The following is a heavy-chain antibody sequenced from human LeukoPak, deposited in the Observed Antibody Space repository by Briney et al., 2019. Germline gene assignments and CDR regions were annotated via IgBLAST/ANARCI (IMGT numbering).Heavy chain of an antibody. J-gene: IGHJ5*02. CDR1: GGSISSGDSY. CDR2: IYYSGST. V-gene: IGHV4-30-4*01. D-gene: IGHD6-6*01. Sequence: SQTLSLTCTVSGGSISSGDSYWSWNRQPPGKGLEWIEYIYYSGSTYYNPSLKGRVTISVDTSKNQFSLKLSSVTAADTAVYYCARVALLEYSSTPGWFDPWGQGTLVTVSS. CDR3: ARVALLEYSSTPGWFDP.